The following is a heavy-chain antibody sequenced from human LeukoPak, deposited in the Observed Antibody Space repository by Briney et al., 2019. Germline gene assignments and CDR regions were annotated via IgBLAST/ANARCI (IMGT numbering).Heavy chain of an antibody. J-gene: IGHJ3*02. D-gene: IGHD2-15*01. CDR2: GST. CDR1: GGSISSYC. V-gene: IGHV4-59*01. CDR3: ARGVDCSDFAFDI. Sequence: SETLSLTCTVSGGSISSYCWSWIRQSPRKGLEWIGGSTNHNPSLKSRVTISVDTSKNQFSLKLSSVTAADTAVYYCARGVDCSDFAFDIWGQGTMVTVSP.